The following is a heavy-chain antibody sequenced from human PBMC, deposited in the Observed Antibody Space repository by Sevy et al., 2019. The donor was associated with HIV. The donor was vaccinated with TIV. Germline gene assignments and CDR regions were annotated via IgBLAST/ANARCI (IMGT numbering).Heavy chain of an antibody. D-gene: IGHD3-10*01. CDR3: ARDGDGSGSYYRSNWFDP. V-gene: IGHV3-21*01. CDR1: GFTFSSYS. Sequence: GGSLRLSCAASGFTFSSYSMNWVRQAPGKGLEWVSSISSSSSYIYYAHSVKGRFTISRDNAKNSLYLQMNSLRAEDTAVYYCARDGDGSGSYYRSNWFDPWGQGTLVTVSS. J-gene: IGHJ5*02. CDR2: ISSSSSYI.